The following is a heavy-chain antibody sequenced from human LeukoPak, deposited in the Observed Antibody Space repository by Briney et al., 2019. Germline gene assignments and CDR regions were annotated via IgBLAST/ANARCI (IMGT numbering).Heavy chain of an antibody. CDR3: ARALTGSGDRAAADY. D-gene: IGHD6-13*01. V-gene: IGHV1-2*02. CDR1: GYTFTGYY. CDR2: INPNSGGT. Sequence: ASVKVSCKASGYTFTGYYMHWVRQDPGQGLEWMGWINPNSGGTNYAQKFQGRVTMTRGTSISTAYMELSRLRSDDTAVYYCARALTGSGDRAAADYWGQGTLVTVSS. J-gene: IGHJ4*02.